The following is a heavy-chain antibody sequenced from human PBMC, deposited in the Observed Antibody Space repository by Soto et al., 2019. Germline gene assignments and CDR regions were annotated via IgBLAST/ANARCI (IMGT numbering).Heavy chain of an antibody. Sequence: QVQLQESGPGLVKPSETLSLTCTVSGGSISSYYWSWIRQPPGKGLEWIGYIYYSGSTNYNPSLTSRVTISVDTSKNQFSLKLSSVTAADTAVYYCARDSNYYDSSGYYLYYYGMDVWGQGTTVTVSS. CDR3: ARDSNYYDSSGYYLYYYGMDV. V-gene: IGHV4-59*01. CDR2: IYYSGST. CDR1: GGSISSYY. J-gene: IGHJ6*02. D-gene: IGHD3-22*01.